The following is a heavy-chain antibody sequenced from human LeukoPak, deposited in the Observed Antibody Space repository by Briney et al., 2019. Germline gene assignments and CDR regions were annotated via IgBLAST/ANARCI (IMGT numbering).Heavy chain of an antibody. V-gene: IGHV7-4-1*02. CDR1: GYTFTSFD. Sequence: ASVKVSCKASGYTFTSFDINWVRQAPGQGLEWMGWINTNTGNPTYAQGFTGRFVFSLDTSVSTAYLQISSLKAEDTAVYYCARGNFALLHDYWGQGTLVTVSS. CDR2: INTNTGNP. D-gene: IGHD2-15*01. J-gene: IGHJ4*02. CDR3: ARGNFALLHDY.